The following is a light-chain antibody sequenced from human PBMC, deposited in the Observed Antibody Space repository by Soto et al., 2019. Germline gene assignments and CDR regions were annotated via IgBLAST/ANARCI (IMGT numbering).Light chain of an antibody. J-gene: IGKJ1*01. CDR3: QQYVSSSPWT. CDR1: QSISSW. CDR2: KAS. Sequence: DIKMTQSPSTLSASVGDRVTITCRASQSISSWLAWYQQKPGKAPKLLIYKASSLETGVPSRFSGSGSGTEFTLIISSLQPDDFASYYCQQYVSSSPWTFGQGTKVEIK. V-gene: IGKV1-5*03.